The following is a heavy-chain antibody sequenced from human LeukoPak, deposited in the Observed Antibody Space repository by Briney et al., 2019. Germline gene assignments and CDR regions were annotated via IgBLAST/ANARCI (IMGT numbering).Heavy chain of an antibody. CDR1: GGSIHSY. D-gene: IGHD3-10*01. CDR2: ISGSGTI. J-gene: IGHJ5*02. CDR3: ARDSGTTGEVKFDP. Sequence: SSETLSLTCTVSGGSIHSYWSWIRQPAGKGLEWIGRISGSGTITYNPALQSRLTISIDTSKNQFSLKLMTVTAADTAVYYCARDSGTTGEVKFDPWGRGTLVTVSS. V-gene: IGHV4-4*07.